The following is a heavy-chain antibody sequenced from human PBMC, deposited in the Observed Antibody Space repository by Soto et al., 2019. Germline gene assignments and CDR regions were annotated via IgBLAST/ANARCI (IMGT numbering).Heavy chain of an antibody. D-gene: IGHD6-13*01. CDR1: GYTFTSYA. CDR3: ARDRGIAAAGMDY. J-gene: IGHJ4*02. V-gene: IGHV1-2*04. CDR2: INPNSGGT. Sequence: ASVKVSCKASGYTFTSYAMHWVRQAPGQGLEWMGWINPNSGGTNYAQKFQGWVTMTRDTSISTAYMELSRLRSDDTAVYYCARDRGIAAAGMDYWGQGTLVTVSS.